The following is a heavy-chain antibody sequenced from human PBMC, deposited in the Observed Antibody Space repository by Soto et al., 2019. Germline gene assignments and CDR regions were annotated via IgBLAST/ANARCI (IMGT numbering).Heavy chain of an antibody. Sequence: ASVKVSCKASGGTFSSYAITWVRQAPGQPLEWLGWISLYSDGTNYAQKFQGRVSMTTDTSTTTAYMELRSLRSDDTAVYYCARVVPGAEAWFGPWGQGTLVTVSS. CDR3: ARVVPGAEAWFGP. J-gene: IGHJ5*02. CDR2: ISLYSDGT. CDR1: GGTFSSYA. D-gene: IGHD2-2*01. V-gene: IGHV1-18*01.